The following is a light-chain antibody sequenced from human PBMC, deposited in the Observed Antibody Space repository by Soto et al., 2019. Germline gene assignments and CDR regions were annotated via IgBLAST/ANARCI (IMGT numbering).Light chain of an antibody. CDR3: ISYTTSSTWV. Sequence: QSALTQPASVSGSPGQSITISCTGASSDVGGYNYVSWYQQHTGKAPKLIIYDVVSRPSGVSNRFSGSKSGNTASLTISGLQAEDEADYYCISYTTSSTWVFGGGTKLTVL. V-gene: IGLV2-14*01. J-gene: IGLJ3*02. CDR2: DVV. CDR1: SSDVGGYNY.